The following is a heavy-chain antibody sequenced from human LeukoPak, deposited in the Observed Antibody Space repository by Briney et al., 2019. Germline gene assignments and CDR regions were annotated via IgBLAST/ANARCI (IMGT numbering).Heavy chain of an antibody. J-gene: IGHJ4*02. CDR3: ARLTVTGTNY. V-gene: IGHV3-74*03. CDR2: INTDGSTT. CDR1: GFTFSNYR. D-gene: IGHD6-19*01. Sequence: PGGSLRLSCVVSGFTFSNYRMHWVRQAPGKGLVWVSGINTDGSTTTYADSVKGRFTISRDNAKNTLYLQMNSLRAEGTAVYYCARLTVTGTNYWGQGTLVTVSS.